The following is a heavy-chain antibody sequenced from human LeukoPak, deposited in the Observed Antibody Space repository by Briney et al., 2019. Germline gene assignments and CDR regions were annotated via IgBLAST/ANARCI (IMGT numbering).Heavy chain of an antibody. V-gene: IGHV4-39*07. CDR1: GGSINSGDYY. CDR3: ARRVLWFGESAMDV. D-gene: IGHD3-10*01. CDR2: INHSGST. J-gene: IGHJ6*03. Sequence: PSETLSLTCTVSGGSINSGDYYWGWIRQPPGKGLEWIGEINHSGSTNYNPSLKSRVTISVDTSKNQFSLKLSSVTAADTAVYYCARRVLWFGESAMDVWGKGTTVTISS.